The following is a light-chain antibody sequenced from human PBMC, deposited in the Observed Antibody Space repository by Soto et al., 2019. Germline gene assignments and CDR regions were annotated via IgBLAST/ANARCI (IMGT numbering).Light chain of an antibody. CDR1: PTISSW. V-gene: IGKV1-5*03. Sequence: DIQMTQSPSTLSGSVGDRVTITCRASPTISSWLAWYQQKPGKAPKLLIYKASTLKSGVPSRFSGSGYGTEFTLTISSLQPDDFATYYCQHYNSYSEAFGQGTKVELK. J-gene: IGKJ1*01. CDR2: KAS. CDR3: QHYNSYSEA.